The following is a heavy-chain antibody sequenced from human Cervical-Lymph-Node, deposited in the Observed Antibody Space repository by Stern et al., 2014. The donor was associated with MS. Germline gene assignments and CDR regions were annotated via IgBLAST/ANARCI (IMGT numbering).Heavy chain of an antibody. D-gene: IGHD1-26*01. Sequence: EVQLVQSGGGLVQPGGALRLSCDASGFNFDDYAMHRIRPAPGKGLEWVSSITWDSVTIHYADSVKGRFTISRGTAKIFLQMNSLRPDDTAFYYCAKGSSGSYIRGRLGYLESWGQGTLVTVSS. J-gene: IGHJ4*02. CDR3: AKGSSGSYIRGRLGYLES. V-gene: IGHV3-9*01. CDR1: GFNFDDYA. CDR2: ITWDSVTI.